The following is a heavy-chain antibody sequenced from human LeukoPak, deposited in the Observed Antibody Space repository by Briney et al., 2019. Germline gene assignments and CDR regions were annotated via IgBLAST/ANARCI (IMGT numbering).Heavy chain of an antibody. D-gene: IGHD6-6*01. V-gene: IGHV4-30-2*01. CDR2: IYHSGST. CDR3: ARGFYVIAAHYFDY. CDR1: GGSISSGGYS. Sequence: SETLSLTCAVSGGSISSGGYSWSWIRQPPGKGLEWIGYIYHSGSTYYNPSLKSRVTISVDRSKNQFSLKLSSVTAADTAVYYCARGFYVIAAHYFDYWGQGTLVTVSS. J-gene: IGHJ4*02.